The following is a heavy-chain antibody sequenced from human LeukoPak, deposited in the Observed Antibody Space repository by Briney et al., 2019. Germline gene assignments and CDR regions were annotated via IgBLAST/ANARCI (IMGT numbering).Heavy chain of an antibody. CDR1: GFTFSSYW. V-gene: IGHV3-7*01. D-gene: IGHD6-19*01. Sequence: GGSLRLSCAASGFTFSSYWMSWVRKAPGKVLEWVANIKQDGSEKYYVDSVKGRFTISRDNAKNSLYLQMNSLRAEDTAVYYCARAIAVAGLAFYFDYWGQGTLVTVSS. CDR3: ARAIAVAGLAFYFDY. CDR2: IKQDGSEK. J-gene: IGHJ4*02.